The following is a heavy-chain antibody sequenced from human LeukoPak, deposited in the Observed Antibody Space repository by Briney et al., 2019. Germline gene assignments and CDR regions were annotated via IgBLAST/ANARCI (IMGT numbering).Heavy chain of an antibody. V-gene: IGHV4-4*09. CDR1: GGSISSYY. CDR3: ARHYYGSGSYYWWGFDP. CDR2: IYTTGST. Sequence: SETLSLTCTVSGGSISSYYWSWIPQPPGKGLEWIGYIYTTGSTNYNPSLKSRVTISVDTSKNQFSLKLSSVTAADTAVYYCARHYYGSGSYYWWGFDPWGQGTLVTVSS. J-gene: IGHJ5*02. D-gene: IGHD3-10*01.